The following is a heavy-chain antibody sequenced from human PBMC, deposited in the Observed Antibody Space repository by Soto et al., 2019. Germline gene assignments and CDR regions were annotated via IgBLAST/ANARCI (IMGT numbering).Heavy chain of an antibody. CDR1: GGTFSSYT. J-gene: IGHJ4*02. D-gene: IGHD3-10*01. Sequence: GASVKVSCKASGGTFSSYTISWVRQAPGQGLEWMGRIIPILGIANYVQKFQGRVTITADKSTSTAYMELSSLRSEDTAVYYCAREEYYYGSGAFFDYWGQGTLVTVSS. V-gene: IGHV1-69*04. CDR3: AREEYYYGSGAFFDY. CDR2: IIPILGIA.